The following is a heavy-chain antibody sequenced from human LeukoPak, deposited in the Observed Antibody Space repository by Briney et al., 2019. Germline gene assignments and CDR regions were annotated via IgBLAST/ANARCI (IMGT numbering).Heavy chain of an antibody. CDR3: ARDYRSPGHSGYDEGFDY. CDR1: GGSISSSSYY. Sequence: SEPLSLTCTVSGGSISSSSYYWGWIRQPPGKGLECIGSIYYSGSTNYNPSLKSRVTKSVDTSKNQFSLNLSSVTAADTAVYYCARDYRSPGHSGYDEGFDYWGQGTLVTVSS. V-gene: IGHV4-39*07. D-gene: IGHD5-12*01. J-gene: IGHJ4*02. CDR2: IYYSGST.